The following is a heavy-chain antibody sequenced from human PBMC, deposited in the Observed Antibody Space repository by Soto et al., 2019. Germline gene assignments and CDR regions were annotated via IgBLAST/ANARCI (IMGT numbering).Heavy chain of an antibody. V-gene: IGHV4-34*01. D-gene: IGHD3-16*01. CDR1: GGSFSGYY. Sequence: PLETLSLTCGVYGGSFSGYYWSWIRQPPGKGLEWIGEINHSGSTNYNPSLKSRVTISVDTSKNHFSLKLRSVTAADTAVYYCARSLGYGTYYYYYGMDVWGQWTRVA. CDR2: INHSGST. CDR3: ARSLGYGTYYYYYGMDV. J-gene: IGHJ6*02.